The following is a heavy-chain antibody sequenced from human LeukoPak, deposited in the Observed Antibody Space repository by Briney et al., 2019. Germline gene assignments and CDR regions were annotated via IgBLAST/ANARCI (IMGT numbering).Heavy chain of an antibody. J-gene: IGHJ4*02. D-gene: IGHD3-22*01. Sequence: PSETLSLTCAVSGYSISSDNYWVWIRQPPGQGMEWTGGIYHSGSTYYNPSLKSRVTMSVDTSKNQFSLKLSSVTATDTAVYYCARAPRDSSSSNYMRRFDYWGQGTLVTVSS. CDR3: ARAPRDSSSSNYMRRFDY. V-gene: IGHV4-38-2*01. CDR1: GYSISSDNY. CDR2: IYHSGST.